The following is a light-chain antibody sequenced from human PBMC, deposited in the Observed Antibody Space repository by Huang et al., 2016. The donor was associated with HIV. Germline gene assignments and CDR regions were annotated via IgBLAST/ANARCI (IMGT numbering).Light chain of an antibody. V-gene: IGKV3-15*01. CDR3: QQYNNWPRT. CDR2: HAS. CDR1: QGVGSN. J-gene: IGKJ2*01. Sequence: EMVMTQSPDTLSVSLGDRATLSCRASQGVGSNLAGYQQKPGQAPRLLISHASTRVAGIPARFSGRGSDTAFTLTIRSLQSEDFAVYYCQQYNNWPRTFGQGTKLEIK.